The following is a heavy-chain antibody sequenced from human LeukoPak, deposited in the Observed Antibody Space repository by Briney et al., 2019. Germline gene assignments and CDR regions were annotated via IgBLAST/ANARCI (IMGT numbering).Heavy chain of an antibody. V-gene: IGHV7-4-1*02. CDR1: GGTFSSYA. CDR2: INTNTGNP. D-gene: IGHD6-13*01. Sequence: ASVKVSCKASGGTFSSYAISWVRQAPGQGLEWMGWINTNTGNPTYAQGFTGRFVFSLDTSVSTAYLQISSLKAEDTAVYYCARARYSRTWWFDPWGQGTLVTVSS. CDR3: ARARYSRTWWFDP. J-gene: IGHJ5*02.